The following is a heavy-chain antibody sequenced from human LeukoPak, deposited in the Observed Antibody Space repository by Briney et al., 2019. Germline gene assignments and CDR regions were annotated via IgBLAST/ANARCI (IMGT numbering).Heavy chain of an antibody. V-gene: IGHV4-4*07. D-gene: IGHD1-26*01. J-gene: IGHJ5*02. CDR3: ARQQWELLSHWFDP. Sequence: PSETLSLTCTVSGGSISSYYWSWIRQPAGKGLEWIGRIYTSGSTNYNPSLKSRVTMSVDTSKNQFSLKLSSVTAADTAVYYCARQQWELLSHWFDPWGQGTLVTVSS. CDR2: IYTSGST. CDR1: GGSISSYY.